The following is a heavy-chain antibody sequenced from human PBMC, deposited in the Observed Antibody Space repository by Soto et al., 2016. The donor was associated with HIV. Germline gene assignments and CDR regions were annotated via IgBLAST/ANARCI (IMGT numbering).Heavy chain of an antibody. V-gene: IGHV1-2*02. CDR3: ARSTSDYHYFDL. Sequence: QAQLVQSGAEVKKPGASVKVSCKTSGYTFTAYYMHWVRRVPGLGLEWVGCINPYSGDTKSAQRFHGRVTLTRDKSNSAAYMELIRLTSDDTAVYYCARSTSDYHYFDLWGRGTLVIVSS. D-gene: IGHD5-12*01. CDR1: GYTFTAYY. CDR2: INPYSGDT. J-gene: IGHJ2*01.